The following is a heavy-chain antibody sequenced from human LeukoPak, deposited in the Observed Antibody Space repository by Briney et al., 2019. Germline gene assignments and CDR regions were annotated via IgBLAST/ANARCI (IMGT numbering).Heavy chain of an antibody. V-gene: IGHV4-4*07. CDR3: ARESYRILRFLEWPGGGYWFDP. D-gene: IGHD3-3*01. Sequence: SETLSLTCTVSGGSISSYYWSWIRQPAGKGLEWIGRIYTSGSTNYNPSLKSRVTMSVDTSKNQFSLKLSSVTAADTAVYYCARESYRILRFLEWPGGGYWFDPWGQGTLVTVSS. CDR2: IYTSGST. J-gene: IGHJ5*02. CDR1: GGSISSYY.